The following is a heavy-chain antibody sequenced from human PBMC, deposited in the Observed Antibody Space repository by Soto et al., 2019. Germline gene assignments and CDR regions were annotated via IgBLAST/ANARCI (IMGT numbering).Heavy chain of an antibody. D-gene: IGHD1-7*01. V-gene: IGHV5-10-1*01. Sequence: ESLKISCKGSGYSFTSYWISWVRQMPGKGLEWMGRIDPSDSYTNYSPSFQGHVTISADKSISTAYLQWSSLKASDAAMYYCARLEVISRNWNYRGYSYGMDVWGQGTTVTVSS. CDR3: ARLEVISRNWNYRGYSYGMDV. J-gene: IGHJ6*02. CDR1: GYSFTSYW. CDR2: IDPSDSYT.